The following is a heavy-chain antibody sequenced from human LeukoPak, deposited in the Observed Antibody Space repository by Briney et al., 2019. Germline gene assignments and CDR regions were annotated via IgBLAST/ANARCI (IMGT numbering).Heavy chain of an antibody. V-gene: IGHV1-24*01. D-gene: IGHD2-15*01. CDR1: GYTLTELS. J-gene: IGHJ5*02. CDR2: FDPEDGGT. CDR3: ATVREIDCSGGSCYSDWFDP. Sequence: ASVKVSCKVSGYTLTELSMHWVRQAPGKGLEWMGGFDPEDGGTIYAQKFQGRVTMTEDTSTDTAYMELSSLRSEDTAVYYCATVREIDCSGGSCYSDWFDPWGQGTLVTVSS.